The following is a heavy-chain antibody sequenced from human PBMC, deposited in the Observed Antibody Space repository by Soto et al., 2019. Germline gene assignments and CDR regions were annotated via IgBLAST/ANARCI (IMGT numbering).Heavy chain of an antibody. CDR2: IKEDGSDK. CDR1: GFHFSAYW. CDR3: VGVSLAGS. V-gene: IGHV3-7*01. J-gene: IGHJ4*02. Sequence: EVQLVDSGGGLVQPGGSLRLSCVASGFHFSAYWMSWVRQAPGKGLEWVANIKEDGSDKYYVDSVKGRFTISRDNAKNSLYLQMISRRAEDAAVYYCVGVSLAGSWGQGTLVTVSS. D-gene: IGHD6-19*01.